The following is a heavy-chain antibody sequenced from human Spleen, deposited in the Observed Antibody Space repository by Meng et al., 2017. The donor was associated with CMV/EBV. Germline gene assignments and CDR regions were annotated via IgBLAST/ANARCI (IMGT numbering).Heavy chain of an antibody. CDR3: ARARPVRSGYYTGDYYYGMDV. V-gene: IGHV1-2*02. CDR1: GYTFSGHY. CDR2: INPNSGDT. J-gene: IGHJ6*02. D-gene: IGHD3-3*01. Sequence: ASVKVSCKAFGYTFSGHYIHWVRQAPGQGLEWMGWINPNSGDTNYAQKFQGRVTMTRDTSITTAYMELSRLRSDDTAVYYCARARPVRSGYYTGDYYYGMDVWGQGTTVTVSS.